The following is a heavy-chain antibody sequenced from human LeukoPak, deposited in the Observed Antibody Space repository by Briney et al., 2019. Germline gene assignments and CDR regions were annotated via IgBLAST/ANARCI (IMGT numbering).Heavy chain of an antibody. V-gene: IGHV1-24*01. CDR2: FDPEDGET. D-gene: IGHD2-21*01. J-gene: IGHJ5*02. Sequence: ASVKVSCKVSGCTLTELSMHWVRQAPGKGLEWMGGFDPEDGETIYAQKFQGRVTMTEDTSTDTAYMELSSLRSEDTAVYYCATVVSDYYSTFDPWGQGTLVTVSS. CDR1: GCTLTELS. CDR3: ATVVSDYYSTFDP.